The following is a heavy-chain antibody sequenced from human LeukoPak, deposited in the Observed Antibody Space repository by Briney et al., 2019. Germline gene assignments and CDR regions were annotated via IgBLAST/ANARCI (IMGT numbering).Heavy chain of an antibody. CDR2: VYHSGST. V-gene: IGHV4-59*01. D-gene: IGHD6-13*01. CDR3: ARGGIAAAALVHLDY. Sequence: SSETLSLTCTVSGASINSYYWSWIRQPPGEGLEWIGYVYHSGSTNYNSSLKSRVTISLDTSKNQFSLKLSSVTAADTAVYYCARGGIAAAALVHLDYWGQGTLVTVSS. J-gene: IGHJ4*02. CDR1: GASINSYY.